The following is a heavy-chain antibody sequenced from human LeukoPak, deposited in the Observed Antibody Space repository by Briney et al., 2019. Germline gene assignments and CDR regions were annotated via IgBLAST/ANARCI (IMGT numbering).Heavy chain of an antibody. CDR3: ARGWAPGITIFGVVTDYYYGMDV. Sequence: GGSLRLSCAASGFTFSDYYMSWIRQAPGKGLEWVSYISSSGSTIYYADSVKGRFTISRDNAKNSLYLQMNSLRAEDTAVYYCARGWAPGITIFGVVTDYYYGMDVWGQGTTVTVSS. CDR1: GFTFSDYY. J-gene: IGHJ6*02. D-gene: IGHD3-3*01. CDR2: ISSSGSTI. V-gene: IGHV3-11*04.